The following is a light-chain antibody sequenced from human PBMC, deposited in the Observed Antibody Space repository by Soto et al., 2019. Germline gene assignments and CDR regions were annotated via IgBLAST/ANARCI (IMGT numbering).Light chain of an antibody. CDR3: QQYGGSART. J-gene: IGKJ2*01. CDR1: QSVRSNF. Sequence: EIVLSQSPGTLSLSPGDTATLSCRASQSVRSNFLAWYLHRPGQAPRLLIHDAYSRATGIPDRFSGSGSDRDFTLTISRLEPEDFAVYYCQQYGGSARTFGQGTKLEIK. V-gene: IGKV3-20*01. CDR2: DAY.